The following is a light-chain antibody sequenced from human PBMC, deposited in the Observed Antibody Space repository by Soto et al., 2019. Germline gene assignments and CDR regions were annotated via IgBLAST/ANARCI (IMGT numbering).Light chain of an antibody. CDR3: QQYGSSPMT. J-gene: IGKJ5*01. Sequence: EIVLTQSPGTLSLSPWERATLSCRASQSVGSSYLAWYQQKPGQAPRVLVYGASSRATGIPDRFSGSGSGTDFTLTISRLEPEDFAVYYCQQYGSSPMTFGQGTRLEIK. CDR1: QSVGSSY. CDR2: GAS. V-gene: IGKV3-20*01.